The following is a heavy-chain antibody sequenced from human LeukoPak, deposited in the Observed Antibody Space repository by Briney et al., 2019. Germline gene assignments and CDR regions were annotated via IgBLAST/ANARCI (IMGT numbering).Heavy chain of an antibody. Sequence: SETLSLTCTVSGASISNYYWSWIRQSPGKGLEWIAYIRYSGNINYNPSLKSRVTMSVDTSKSQFSLKLSSVTAADTAVYYCARHGEYGDHPLDHWGQGTLVSVSS. J-gene: IGHJ4*02. CDR2: IRYSGNI. CDR1: GASISNYY. D-gene: IGHD3-10*01. V-gene: IGHV4-59*08. CDR3: ARHGEYGDHPLDH.